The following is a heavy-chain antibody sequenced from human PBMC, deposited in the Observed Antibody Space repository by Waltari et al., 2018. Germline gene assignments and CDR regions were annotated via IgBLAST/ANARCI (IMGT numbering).Heavy chain of an antibody. CDR2: IWDDGSNK. Sequence: VPLVQSGGAVVQSGSSLTPSCVGSAFTFTNHGMNWVSQAAGKGLEWVAVIWDDGSNKNYVDSVKGRFTISRDNSKDTMYLEMNRLRAEDTAVYFCARGDGGSGLGASDIWGQGTMVTVSS. CDR1: AFTFTNHG. D-gene: IGHD3-3*01. J-gene: IGHJ3*02. V-gene: IGHV3-33*01. CDR3: ARGDGGSGLGASDI.